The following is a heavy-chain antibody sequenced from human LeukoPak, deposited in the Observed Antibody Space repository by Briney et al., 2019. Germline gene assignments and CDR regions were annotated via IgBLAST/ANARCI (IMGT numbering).Heavy chain of an antibody. Sequence: ASVKVSFKASGYTFTSYYMHWVRQAPGQRPEWMGIINPSGGSTSYAQKFQGRVTMTRDTSTSTVYMELSSLRSEDTAVYYCAREYMVRGVIPFDPWGQGTLVTVSS. V-gene: IGHV1-46*01. CDR1: GYTFTSYY. CDR3: AREYMVRGVIPFDP. J-gene: IGHJ5*02. CDR2: INPSGGST. D-gene: IGHD3-10*01.